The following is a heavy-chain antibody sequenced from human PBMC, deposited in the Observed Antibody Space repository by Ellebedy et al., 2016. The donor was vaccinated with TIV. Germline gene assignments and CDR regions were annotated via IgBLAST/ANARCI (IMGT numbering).Heavy chain of an antibody. J-gene: IGHJ4*02. CDR3: ARDPFNGALDY. D-gene: IGHD4-17*01. Sequence: GGSLRLSXLASAFTFNNDWMAWVRQVPGKGLEWVALINPDGSQREYVDSVKGRLTISRDNAQNSLYLQMNSLRAEDTALYYCARDPFNGALDYWGQGTLVTVSS. V-gene: IGHV3-7*01. CDR2: INPDGSQR. CDR1: AFTFNNDW.